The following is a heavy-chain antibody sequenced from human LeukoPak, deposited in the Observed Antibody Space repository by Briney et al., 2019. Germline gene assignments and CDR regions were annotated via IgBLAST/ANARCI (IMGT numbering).Heavy chain of an antibody. CDR3: ERGATPDV. CDR1: GFTVSSNY. D-gene: IGHD1-26*01. V-gene: IGHV3-53*01. CDR2: IYRGGGT. Sequence: PGGSLRLSCAASGFTVSSNYMSWVRQAPGKGLEWVAIIYRGGGTSYANSVKGRFTISRDNSKNTLSLQMNSLRAEDTAVYYCERGATPDVWGKGTTVTVSS. J-gene: IGHJ6*04.